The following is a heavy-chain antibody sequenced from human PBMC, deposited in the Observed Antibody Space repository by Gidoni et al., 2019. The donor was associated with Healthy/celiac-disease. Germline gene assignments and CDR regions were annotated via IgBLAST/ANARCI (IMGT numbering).Heavy chain of an antibody. CDR3: ARVRSLAARRPYYSYYGMDV. J-gene: IGHJ6*02. D-gene: IGHD6-6*01. V-gene: IGHV1-8*01. Sequence: QVQLVQYGAEVKKPGASVKVYCKASGYTVTSYDSNWVRQATGQGLEWMGWMNPNSGNTGYAQKFQGRVTMPRNSSISTAYMQLISLRSEDTAVYYCARVRSLAARRPYYSYYGMDVWGQGTTVTVSS. CDR1: GYTVTSYD. CDR2: MNPNSGNT.